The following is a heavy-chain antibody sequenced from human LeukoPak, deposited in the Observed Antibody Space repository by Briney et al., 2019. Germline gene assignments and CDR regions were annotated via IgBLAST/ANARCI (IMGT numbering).Heavy chain of an antibody. J-gene: IGHJ5*02. V-gene: IGHV3-7*03. D-gene: IGHD3-3*01. Sequence: TGGSLRLSCAASGFIFNNYWMTWVRQAPGKGLEWVANIKQDGSDKYYVDSVKGRFTISRDNAKNSLYLQMNSLRAEDTAVYYCAKGFLEGPNWFDPWGQGTLVTVSS. CDR1: GFIFNNYW. CDR3: AKGFLEGPNWFDP. CDR2: IKQDGSDK.